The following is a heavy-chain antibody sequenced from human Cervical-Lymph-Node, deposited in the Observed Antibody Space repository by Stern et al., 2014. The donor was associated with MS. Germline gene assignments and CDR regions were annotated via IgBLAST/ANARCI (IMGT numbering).Heavy chain of an antibody. V-gene: IGHV1-2*04. CDR2: INHNNGGT. D-gene: IGHD1-1*01. J-gene: IGHJ6*02. Sequence: VQLVESGAEVKNPGASVKVSCKASGYTFTDYYMQGMRQAPGQGLEWMGWINHNNGGTKSAQKFQGWVTMTRDTSTSTAYMELSRLRSDDTAIYYCARASTTANNYYDGVDVWGQGTTVTVTS. CDR1: GYTFTDYY. CDR3: ARASTTANNYYDGVDV.